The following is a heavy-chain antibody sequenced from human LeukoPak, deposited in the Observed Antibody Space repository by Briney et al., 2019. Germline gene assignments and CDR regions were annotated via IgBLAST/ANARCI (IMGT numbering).Heavy chain of an antibody. CDR3: ARDFAVTTQKYYYYYGMDV. D-gene: IGHD4-11*01. Sequence: ASVKVSCKASGYTFTGYYMHWVRQAPGQGLEWMGIINPSGGSTSYAQKFQGRVTMTRDTSTSTVYMELSSLRSEDTAVYYCARDFAVTTQKYYYYYGMDVWGQGTTVTVSS. CDR1: GYTFTGYY. J-gene: IGHJ6*02. V-gene: IGHV1-46*01. CDR2: INPSGGST.